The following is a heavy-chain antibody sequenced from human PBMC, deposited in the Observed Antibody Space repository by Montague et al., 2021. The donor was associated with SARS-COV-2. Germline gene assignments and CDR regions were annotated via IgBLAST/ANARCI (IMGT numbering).Heavy chain of an antibody. Sequence: SLRLSCPASGFTFGDYYLTWIRQAPGKGLEWVSYISGSGSTIYYADSVKGRFTISRDNAKYSVFLQMNSLRAEDTAVYYCATRLTTIHYWGQGTLVTVSS. CDR2: ISGSGSTI. CDR1: GFTFGDYY. D-gene: IGHD4-17*01. CDR3: ATRLTTIHY. V-gene: IGHV3-11*01. J-gene: IGHJ4*01.